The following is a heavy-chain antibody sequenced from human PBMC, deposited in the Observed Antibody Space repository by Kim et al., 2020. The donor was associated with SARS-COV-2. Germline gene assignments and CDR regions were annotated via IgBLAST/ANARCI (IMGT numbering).Heavy chain of an antibody. D-gene: IGHD6-13*01. V-gene: IGHV4-34*01. CDR3: ARGRGIRSSWTFDY. Sequence: SPTLKIRVAISVNTSKNQFSLKQISVTAADTAVYYCARGRGIRSSWTFDYWGQGTLVTVAS. J-gene: IGHJ4*02.